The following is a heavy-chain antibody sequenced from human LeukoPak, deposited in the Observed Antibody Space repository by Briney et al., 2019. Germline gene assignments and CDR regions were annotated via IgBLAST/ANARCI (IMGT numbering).Heavy chain of an antibody. V-gene: IGHV1-69*13. D-gene: IGHD3-22*01. J-gene: IGHJ3*01. CDR3: ARDGLSYFDNSGGGLT. Sequence: SVKVSCKASEGSFSNYGINWVRQAPGQGLEWMGRIIPIFGTASYAQKFQGRVTITPDEPTSTAYTELRSLRSEDTAVYYCARDGLSYFDNSGGGLTWGQGTMVTVSS. CDR2: IIPIFGTA. CDR1: EGSFSNYG.